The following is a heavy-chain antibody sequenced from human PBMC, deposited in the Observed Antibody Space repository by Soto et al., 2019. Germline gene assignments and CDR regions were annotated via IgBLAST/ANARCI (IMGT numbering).Heavy chain of an antibody. Sequence: EVQLLESGGGLVQPGGSLRLSCAASGFTFSSYAMSWVRQAPGKGLEWVSAISGSGGSTYYADSVKGRFTISRDNSKNTLYLPMNSLSAEDTAVYYCASRSSGWYFDYCGQGTLVTVSS. CDR2: ISGSGGST. J-gene: IGHJ4*02. V-gene: IGHV3-23*01. CDR1: GFTFSSYA. D-gene: IGHD6-19*01. CDR3: ASRSSGWYFDY.